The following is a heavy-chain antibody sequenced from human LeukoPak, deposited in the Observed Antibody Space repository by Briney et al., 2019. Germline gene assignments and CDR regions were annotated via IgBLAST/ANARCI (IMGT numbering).Heavy chain of an antibody. D-gene: IGHD6-6*01. CDR1: GFTFSNYW. CDR3: VREYSSSSGRAFDY. V-gene: IGHV3-74*01. CDR2: ISPDGSST. J-gene: IGHJ4*02. Sequence: GGSLRLSCAASGFTFSNYWMHWVRHGPGKGLLWVSRISPDGSSTTYADSVKGRFIISRDNAQNTVYLQLSSLRVEDTAVYYCVREYSSSSGRAFDYWGQGTLVTAS.